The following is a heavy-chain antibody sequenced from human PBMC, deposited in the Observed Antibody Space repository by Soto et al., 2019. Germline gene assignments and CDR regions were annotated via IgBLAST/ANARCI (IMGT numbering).Heavy chain of an antibody. D-gene: IGHD3-10*02. J-gene: IGHJ3*02. CDR3: AREAHFYGRSDVFDI. Sequence: EVQLVESGGGLVKPGGSLRLSCAASGFTFSIYSMTWVRQSPGKGLEWVSSIDSSSNYIYYVDSVKGRFTIPRDNAENSVHLQMNSLRAEDTAVYYCAREAHFYGRSDVFDIWGQGTMVTVSS. V-gene: IGHV3-21*01. CDR2: IDSSSNYI. CDR1: GFTFSIYS.